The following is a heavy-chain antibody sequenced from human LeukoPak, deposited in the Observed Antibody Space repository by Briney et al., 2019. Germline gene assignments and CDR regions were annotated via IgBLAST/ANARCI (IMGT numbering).Heavy chain of an antibody. D-gene: IGHD3-3*01. CDR3: AKRVRSITIFGVAPPPLSYYYMDV. CDR2: ISGSGGST. J-gene: IGHJ6*03. V-gene: IGHV3-23*01. CDR1: GFTFSDYY. Sequence: GGSLRLSCAASGFTFSDYYMSWIRQASGKALEWVSAISGSGGSTYYADSVKGRFTISRDIPKNTLYLQMHSLRAEDTGVYYCAKRVRSITIFGVAPPPLSYYYMDVWGKGTTVTVSS.